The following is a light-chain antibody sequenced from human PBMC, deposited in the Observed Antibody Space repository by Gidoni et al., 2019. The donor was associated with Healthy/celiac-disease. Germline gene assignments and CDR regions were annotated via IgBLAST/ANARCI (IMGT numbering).Light chain of an antibody. J-gene: IGKJ1*01. CDR3: LQDYNYPRT. Sequence: ATQLTQSPSTLSASVGDRVTITCRASQGIRNDLGWYQQKPGKAPKLLIYAASSLQSGVPSRFSGSGSGTDFTLTISSLQPEDFATYYCLQDYNYPRTFGQGTKVEIK. V-gene: IGKV1-6*01. CDR2: AAS. CDR1: QGIRND.